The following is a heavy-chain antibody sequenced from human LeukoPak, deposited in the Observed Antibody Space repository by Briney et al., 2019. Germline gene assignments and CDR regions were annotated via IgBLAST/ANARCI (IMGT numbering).Heavy chain of an antibody. Sequence: ASVKVSCKASGYTFTSYGISWVRQAPGQGLEWMGWISAYNGNTNYAQKLQGRVTMTTDTSTSTAYMELRSLRSEDTAVYYCASPFPPVAATPYYYGMDVWGQGTTVTVSS. CDR3: ASPFPPVAATPYYYGMDV. J-gene: IGHJ6*02. CDR2: ISAYNGNT. V-gene: IGHV1-18*01. CDR1: GYTFTSYG. D-gene: IGHD2-15*01.